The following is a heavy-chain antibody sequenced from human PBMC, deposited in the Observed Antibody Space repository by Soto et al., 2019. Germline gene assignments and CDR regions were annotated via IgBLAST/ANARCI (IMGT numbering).Heavy chain of an antibody. J-gene: IGHJ6*02. CDR3: ARSITGTVSYDYGMDV. CDR2: IIPIFGTA. V-gene: IGHV1-69*12. CDR1: GGTFSSYA. D-gene: IGHD1-20*01. Sequence: QVQLVQSGAEVKKPGSSVTVSCKASGGTFSSYAISWVRQAPGQGLELMGGIIPIFGTANYAQKFQGRVTITADASTSTAYMELSRLRSEDTAVYYWARSITGTVSYDYGMDVWGQGTTVTVSS.